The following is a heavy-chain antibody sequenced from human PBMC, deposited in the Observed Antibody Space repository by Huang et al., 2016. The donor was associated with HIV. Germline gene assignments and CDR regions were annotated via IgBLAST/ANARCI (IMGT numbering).Heavy chain of an antibody. CDR2: IFWADDK. CDR1: GFSITTDGAG. D-gene: IGHD3-3*01. CDR3: AHRQTYDFWSGSFDS. V-gene: IGHV2-5*02. J-gene: IGHJ4*02. Sequence: QITLKESGPTLVKTTQTLTLTCTFSGFSITTDGAGVGWIRQPPRKALEWLALIFWADDKRYSPSLKNRLSITKDTSKNQVVLTMTNMDPVETATYFCAHRQTYDFWSGSFDSWGQGTLVTVSS.